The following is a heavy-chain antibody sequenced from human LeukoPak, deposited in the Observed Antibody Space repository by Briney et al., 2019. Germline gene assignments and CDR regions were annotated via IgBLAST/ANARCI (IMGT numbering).Heavy chain of an antibody. CDR2: ISVSGTTM. Sequence: GGSLRLSCATSGFTFTDYYMTWIRQAPGKGLEWISYISVSGTTMYYADSVKGRFTISRDNAKNSLYLQMNSLRAEDTAVYYCARFKQQPESAFDIWGQGTMVTVSS. D-gene: IGHD6-13*01. J-gene: IGHJ3*02. V-gene: IGHV3-11*04. CDR1: GFTFTDYY. CDR3: ARFKQQPESAFDI.